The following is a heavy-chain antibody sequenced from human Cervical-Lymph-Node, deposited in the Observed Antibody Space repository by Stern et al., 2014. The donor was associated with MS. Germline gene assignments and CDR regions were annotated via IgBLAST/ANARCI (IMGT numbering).Heavy chain of an antibody. V-gene: IGHV4-34*01. CDR3: ARAPTHSTDY. CDR1: GGSFNAYY. J-gene: IGHJ4*02. D-gene: IGHD2-21*01. Sequence: QVQLQQWGAGLLKPSETLSLTCAVYGGSFNAYYWSWIRQPPGKGLEWIGEINQSGSTNYNPPLKRRVTISVATSKNQFSLKVTSVTAADTAVYYCARAPTHSTDYWGQGTLVTVSS. CDR2: INQSGST.